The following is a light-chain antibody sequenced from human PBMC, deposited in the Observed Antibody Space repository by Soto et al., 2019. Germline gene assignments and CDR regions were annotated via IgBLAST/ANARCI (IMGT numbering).Light chain of an antibody. J-gene: IGKJ1*01. CDR1: QGITNS. V-gene: IGKV1-27*01. CDR2: GVY. CDR3: QKYNSAPWT. Sequence: DIQMTQSPSSLSASVGDRVTITCRASQGITNSLAWYQQKPGKVPKLLIYGVYTLQSGVPSRFSGSGSGTDFTLSISSLQPEDAATYYCQKYNSAPWTFGQGTKVDIK.